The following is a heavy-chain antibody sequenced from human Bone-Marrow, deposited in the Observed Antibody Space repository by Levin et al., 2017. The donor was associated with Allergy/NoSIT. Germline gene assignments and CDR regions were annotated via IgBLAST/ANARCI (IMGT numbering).Heavy chain of an antibody. D-gene: IGHD6-19*01. CDR3: ARDAMASSGCMDY. CDR1: GFTFNAYW. J-gene: IGHJ4*02. Sequence: GGSLRLSCAATGFTFNAYWMTWVRQVPGKGLEWVANIKLDGSERYYVDSVKGRFTISRDNAKNSLYLQMNSLRAEDTAVYYCARDAMASSGCMDYWGQGTLVTVSS. V-gene: IGHV3-7*04. CDR2: IKLDGSER.